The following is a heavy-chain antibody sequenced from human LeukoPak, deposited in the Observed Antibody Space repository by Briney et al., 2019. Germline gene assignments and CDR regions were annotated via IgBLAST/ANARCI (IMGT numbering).Heavy chain of an antibody. Sequence: KTSETLSLTCTVSGGSISSYYWSWIRQPPGKGLEWIGHIYYSGSTNYNPSLKSRVTISVDTSKNQFSLKLSSVTAADTAVYYCARERCPYSSGCGYGMDVWGQGTTVTVSS. CDR3: ARERCPYSSGCGYGMDV. V-gene: IGHV4-59*01. J-gene: IGHJ6*02. CDR2: IYYSGST. D-gene: IGHD6-19*01. CDR1: GGSISSYY.